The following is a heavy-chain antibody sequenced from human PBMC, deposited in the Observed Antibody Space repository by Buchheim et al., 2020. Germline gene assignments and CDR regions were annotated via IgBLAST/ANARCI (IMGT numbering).Heavy chain of an antibody. Sequence: EVQLLESGGGLVQPGGSLRLSCAASGFTFSSYAMSWVRQAPGKGLEWVSAISGSGGSTYYADSVKGRFTISRDNSKNTLYLQMNSLRAEDTAVYYCAKSLVTSYYDFWSGYHYYFDYWGQGTL. V-gene: IGHV3-23*01. J-gene: IGHJ4*02. D-gene: IGHD3-3*01. CDR2: ISGSGGST. CDR1: GFTFSSYA. CDR3: AKSLVTSYYDFWSGYHYYFDY.